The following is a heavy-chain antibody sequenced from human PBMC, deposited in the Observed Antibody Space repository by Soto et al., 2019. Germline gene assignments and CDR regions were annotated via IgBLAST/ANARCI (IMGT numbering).Heavy chain of an antibody. CDR1: GGSISSVGYY. J-gene: IGHJ4*02. CDR2: IHYSGST. D-gene: IGHD3-10*02. CDR3: ARLGLFGTVYSDY. V-gene: IGHV4-31*03. Sequence: QVQLQESGPGLVKPSQTLSLTCTVSGGSISSVGYYWSWIRQHPRQGLEWIGYIHYSGSTYYNPSLTSRITMSIDTSNNQSSMKLTSVTAAETAVYYCARLGLFGTVYSDYGGQGTLVTVSS.